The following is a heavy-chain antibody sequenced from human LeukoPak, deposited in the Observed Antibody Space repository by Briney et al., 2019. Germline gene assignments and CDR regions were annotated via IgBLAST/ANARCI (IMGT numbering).Heavy chain of an antibody. CDR2: IYHSGST. CDR1: GGSISSSNW. J-gene: IGHJ4*02. Sequence: SGTLSLTCAVSGGSISSSNWWSWVRQPPGKGPEWIGEIYHSGSTNYNPSPKSRVTISVDKSKNQFSLKLNSVTAADTAVYYCARDSAGRLFDYWGQGTLVTVSS. D-gene: IGHD6-13*01. CDR3: ARDSAGRLFDY. V-gene: IGHV4-4*02.